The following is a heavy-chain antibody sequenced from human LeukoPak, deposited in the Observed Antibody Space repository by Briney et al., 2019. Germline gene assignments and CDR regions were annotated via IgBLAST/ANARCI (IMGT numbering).Heavy chain of an antibody. J-gene: IGHJ4*01. D-gene: IGHD3-9*01. CDR3: ARGVYDWDY. Sequence: SWIRQHPGKGLEWIGYIYYTGSTYYHPSLKSRVTLSVDTYKNQFSLKLSSVTAADTAVYYCARGVYDWDYWGHGNLFTVSS. V-gene: IGHV4-31*02. CDR2: IYYTGST.